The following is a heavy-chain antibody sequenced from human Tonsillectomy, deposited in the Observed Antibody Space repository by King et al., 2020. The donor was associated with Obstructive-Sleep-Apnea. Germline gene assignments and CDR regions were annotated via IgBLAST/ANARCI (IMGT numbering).Heavy chain of an antibody. Sequence: VQLVESGGGLVQPGGSLRISCAASGFTFSSYWMHWVRQAPGKGLEWVSLINSVGSATSYADSVKGRFTISRDNAQNTLYLQMNSLRAEDTAVYYCARVEGGYDLSYFDYWGQGTLVTVSS. V-gene: IGHV3-74*01. CDR3: ARVEGGYDLSYFDY. D-gene: IGHD5-12*01. J-gene: IGHJ4*02. CDR1: GFTFSSYW. CDR2: INSVGSAT.